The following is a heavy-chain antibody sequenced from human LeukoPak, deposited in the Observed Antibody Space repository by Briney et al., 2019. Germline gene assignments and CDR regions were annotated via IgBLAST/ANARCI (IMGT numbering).Heavy chain of an antibody. V-gene: IGHV3-7*01. CDR3: ARDPRGGYSYGQPGDS. D-gene: IGHD5-18*01. J-gene: IGHJ4*02. CDR1: GFTFSSYW. CDR2: IKQDGSEK. Sequence: QPGGSLRLSCAASGFTFSSYWMSWVRQAPGKGLEWVANIKQDGSEKYYVDSVKGRFTISRDNAKNSLYLQMNSLRAEDTAVYYCARDPRGGYSYGQPGDSWGQGTLVTVSS.